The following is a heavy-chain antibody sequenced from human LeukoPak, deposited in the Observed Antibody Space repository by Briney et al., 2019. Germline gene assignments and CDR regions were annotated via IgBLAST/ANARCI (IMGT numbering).Heavy chain of an antibody. CDR3: ARETWAGTYYYYMDV. D-gene: IGHD3-10*01. J-gene: IGHJ6*03. CDR2: IWYDGSNK. Sequence: PGGSLRLSCAASGFTFSSYGMHWVRQAPGKGLEWVAVIWYDGSNKYYGDSVKGRFTISRDNSKNTLYLQMNSLRAEDTAVYYCARETWAGTYYYYMDVWGKGTTVTVSS. CDR1: GFTFSSYG. V-gene: IGHV3-33*08.